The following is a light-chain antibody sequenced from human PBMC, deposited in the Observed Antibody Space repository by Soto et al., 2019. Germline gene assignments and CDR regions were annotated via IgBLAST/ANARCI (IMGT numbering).Light chain of an antibody. CDR3: QHTTDFT. Sequence: DIQMTQSPSTQAASVGDTVTMTCRSSSKWLAWYQKKPGKAPKLLIYDVSNLERGVAPRFSGSTSGAESTLTITGLQPDDLGTYYCQHTTDFTFGQGTKVEIK. CDR2: DVS. V-gene: IGKV1-5*01. CDR1: SSSKW. J-gene: IGKJ2*01.